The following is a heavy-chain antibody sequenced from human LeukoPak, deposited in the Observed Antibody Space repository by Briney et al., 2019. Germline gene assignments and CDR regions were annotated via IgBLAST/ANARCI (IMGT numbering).Heavy chain of an antibody. CDR3: ARDLGYHLLTNYYYYGMDV. V-gene: IGHV1-18*01. J-gene: IGHJ6*02. Sequence: ASVKVSCKTSGYTFTTYGISWVRQAPGQGLEWMGWISPYNTNTNYAQKLQGRVTMTTDTSTSTAYMELRSLRSDDTAVYYRARDLGYHLLTNYYYYGMDVWGQGTTVTVSS. CDR1: GYTFTTYG. D-gene: IGHD2-2*01. CDR2: ISPYNTNT.